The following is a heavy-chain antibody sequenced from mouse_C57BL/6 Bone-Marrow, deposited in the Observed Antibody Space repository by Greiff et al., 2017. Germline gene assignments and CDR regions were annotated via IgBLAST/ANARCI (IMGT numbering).Heavy chain of an antibody. V-gene: IGHV5-4*01. Sequence: DVKLVESGGGLVKPGGSLKLSCAASGFTFSSYAMSWVRQTPEKRLEWVATISVGGSYTYYPDNVKGRFTISRDIAKNNLYLQMSHLKSEDTAMYYCARDFTTVVDWYFDVWGTGTTVTVSS. CDR1: GFTFSSYA. D-gene: IGHD1-1*01. J-gene: IGHJ1*03. CDR3: ARDFTTVVDWYFDV. CDR2: ISVGGSYT.